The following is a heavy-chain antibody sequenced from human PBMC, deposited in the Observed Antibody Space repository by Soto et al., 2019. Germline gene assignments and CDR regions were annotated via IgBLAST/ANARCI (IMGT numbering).Heavy chain of an antibody. J-gene: IGHJ3*02. Sequence: GASGKGSCEGPWNNLTHYCIYSGLQAPGQGLEWMGIINPSGGSTSYAQKFQGRVTMTRDTSTSTVYMELSSLRSEDTAVYYCARDEPYDAFDIWGQGTMVTVSS. CDR3: ARDEPYDAFDI. V-gene: IGHV1-46*01. CDR2: INPSGGST. CDR1: WNNLTHYC.